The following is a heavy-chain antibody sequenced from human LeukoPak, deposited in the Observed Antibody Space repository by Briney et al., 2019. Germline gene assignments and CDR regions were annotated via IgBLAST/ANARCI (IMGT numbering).Heavy chain of an antibody. Sequence: GGSLRLSCAASGFTVSNDYMTWVRQAPGKGLEWVSIIYSGGNTYYADSVKGRFTISGDNSKNTVYLQMNSLRVEDTAVYYCARDSSLWFGATWGQGTLVTVSS. CDR1: GFTVSNDY. CDR2: IYSGGNT. D-gene: IGHD3-10*01. V-gene: IGHV3-53*01. J-gene: IGHJ4*02. CDR3: ARDSSLWFGAT.